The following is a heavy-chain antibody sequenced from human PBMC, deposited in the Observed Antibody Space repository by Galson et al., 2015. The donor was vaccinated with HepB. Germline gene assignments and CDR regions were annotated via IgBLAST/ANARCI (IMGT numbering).Heavy chain of an antibody. V-gene: IGHV3-30*18. CDR3: AKAKSGHYYDSCGYYKDY. D-gene: IGHD3-22*01. CDR2: ISYDGSNE. Sequence: SLRLSCAASGFTFSSYGMHWVRQAPGKGLEWVAVISYDGSNEYYADSVKGRFTISRDNSKNTLYLQMNSLRAEDTAVYYCAKAKSGHYYDSCGYYKDYWGQGTLVTVSS. J-gene: IGHJ4*02. CDR1: GFTFSSYG.